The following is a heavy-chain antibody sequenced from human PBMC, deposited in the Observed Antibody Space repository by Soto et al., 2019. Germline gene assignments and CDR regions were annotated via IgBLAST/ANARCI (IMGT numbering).Heavy chain of an antibody. CDR2: IDGGGGTT. V-gene: IGHV3-23*01. CDR3: VKESLDRRTFDI. CDR1: GFTFSSFA. Sequence: EVQLLESGGGLVQPGGSLRLSCAASGFTFSSFAMTWVRQTPGKGLKWVSTIDGGGGTTYYSDSVKGRFAISRDNSKNTVYLQMNNLRAEETAVYYCVKESLDRRTFDIWGQGTMVTVSS. D-gene: IGHD1-1*01. J-gene: IGHJ3*02.